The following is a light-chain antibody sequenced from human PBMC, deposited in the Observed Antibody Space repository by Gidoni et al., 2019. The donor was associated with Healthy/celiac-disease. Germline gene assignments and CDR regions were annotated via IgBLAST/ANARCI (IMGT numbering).Light chain of an antibody. V-gene: IGKV1-39*01. Sequence: DVQMAQSPSSLSATVGDRVTITCRASQSLDRFLNWYQQIPGKAPKLLIEAASTLQSGVPSRFSGSGSGTQFTLTITSLHPEDSATYFCQQSQGTPWTFGQGTKVEIK. CDR2: AAS. CDR1: QSLDRF. J-gene: IGKJ1*01. CDR3: QQSQGTPWT.